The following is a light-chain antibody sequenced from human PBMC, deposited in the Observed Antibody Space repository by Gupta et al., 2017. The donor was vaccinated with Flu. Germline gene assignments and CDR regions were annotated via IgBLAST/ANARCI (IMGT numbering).Light chain of an antibody. CDR3: QQDNSYWT. CDR1: QSISSW. Sequence: SVGDILTSTCRASQSISSWLAWYQQKPGKAPKLLIYKASSGESGVPSRFSGSGSGTEFTLTISSLQPDDFANYYCQQDNSYWTFGQGTKVEIK. CDR2: KAS. V-gene: IGKV1-5*03. J-gene: IGKJ1*01.